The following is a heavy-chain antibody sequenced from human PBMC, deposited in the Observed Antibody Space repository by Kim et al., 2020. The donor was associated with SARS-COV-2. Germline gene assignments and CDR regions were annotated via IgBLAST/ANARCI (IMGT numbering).Heavy chain of an antibody. CDR2: IKSKTDGGTT. V-gene: IGHV3-15*01. Sequence: GVSLRLSCAASGFTFSNAWMTWVRQAPGKGLEWVGRIKSKTDGGTTDYAAPVKGRFTISRDDSKNTLYLQMSSLKAEDTAVYFCSADWAGYWGQGTLVTISS. CDR3: SADWAGY. D-gene: IGHD6-19*01. CDR1: GFTFSNAW. J-gene: IGHJ4*02.